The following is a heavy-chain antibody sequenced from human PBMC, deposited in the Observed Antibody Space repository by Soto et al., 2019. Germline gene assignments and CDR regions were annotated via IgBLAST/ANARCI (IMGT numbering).Heavy chain of an antibody. CDR1: GGSISSYY. CDR3: ARGNHNWNEVSVWHYLNWFDP. J-gene: IGHJ5*02. Sequence: SETLCLTCTVSGGSISSYYWSWIRQPPGKGLEWIGYIYYSESTNYNPSLKSRVTISVDTSKNQFSLKLSSVTAADTAVYYCARGNHNWNEVSVWHYLNWFDPWGQGTLVTVS. V-gene: IGHV4-59*01. CDR2: IYYSEST. D-gene: IGHD1-20*01.